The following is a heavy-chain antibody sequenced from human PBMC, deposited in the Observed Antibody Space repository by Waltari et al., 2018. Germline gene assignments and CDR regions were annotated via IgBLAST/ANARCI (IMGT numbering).Heavy chain of an antibody. CDR3: ARDSPRGGMDV. CDR2: IYTSGST. V-gene: IGHV4-61*09. CDR1: GGSISSGSYY. J-gene: IGHJ6*02. Sequence: QVQLQESGPGLVKPSQTLSLTCTVSGGSISSGSYYWSWIRQPAGKGLEWIGYIYTSGSTNYNPSLKSRVTISVDTSKNQFSRKLSSVTAADTAVYYCARDSPRGGMDVWGQGTTVTVSS.